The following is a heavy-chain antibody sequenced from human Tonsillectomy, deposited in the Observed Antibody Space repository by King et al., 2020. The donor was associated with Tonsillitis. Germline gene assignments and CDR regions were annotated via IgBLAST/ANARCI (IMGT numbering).Heavy chain of an antibody. J-gene: IGHJ4*02. Sequence: QLVQSGAEVKKPGASVRVSCKASGYTFTDYYMHWVRQAPGQGLEWMGWINPTRGGSNSAQKFQGRGTITRDTSISAAYMGLSRLRSDDTAVYYCARDHNIRLPATGFVYWGQGTLVTVSS. V-gene: IGHV1-2*02. CDR2: INPTRGGS. D-gene: IGHD2-21*02. CDR3: ARDHNIRLPATGFVY. CDR1: GYTFTDYY.